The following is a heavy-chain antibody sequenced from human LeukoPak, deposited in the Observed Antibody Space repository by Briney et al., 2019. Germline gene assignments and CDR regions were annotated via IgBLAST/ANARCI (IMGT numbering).Heavy chain of an antibody. CDR2: ISTSGGT. V-gene: IGHV4-4*07. CDR1: GGSFTNYY. D-gene: IGHD1-26*01. CDR3: VREGIVGAASDFDY. Sequence: SETLSLTCTVSGGSFTNYYWSWIRQPAGKGLEWIGRISTSGGTNYNPSLKSRATLSVDTSKNHFSLNLSSVTAADTAVYYCVREGIVGAASDFDYWGQGTLVTVSS. J-gene: IGHJ4*02.